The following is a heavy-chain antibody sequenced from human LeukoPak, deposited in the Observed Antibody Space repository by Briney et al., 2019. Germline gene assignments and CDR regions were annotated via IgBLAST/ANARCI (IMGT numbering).Heavy chain of an antibody. CDR1: GGSISGYS. D-gene: IGHD4-23*01. V-gene: IGHV4-59*01. CDR3: ARERVGGNYADY. Sequence: SETLSLTCTVAGGSISGYSWSWIRQPPGKGLEWIGYIDYTGSTNYNPSLKSRVTISLDTSKKQFSLRLSSVTAADTAVYYCARERVGGNYADYWGQGILVTVSS. CDR2: IDYTGST. J-gene: IGHJ4*02.